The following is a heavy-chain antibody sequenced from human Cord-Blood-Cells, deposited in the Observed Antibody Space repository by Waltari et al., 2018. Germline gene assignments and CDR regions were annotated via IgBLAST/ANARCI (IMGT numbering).Heavy chain of an antibody. CDR3: ARGRRWGELRWYFDY. Sequence: QVQLQQWGAGLLKPPETLSLTCAVYGGSFSGYYWSWIRQPPGKGLEWIGEINHSGSTNYNPSLKSRVTISVDTSKNQFSLKLSSVTAADTAVYYCARGRRWGELRWYFDYWGQGTLVTVSS. J-gene: IGHJ4*02. CDR2: INHSGST. CDR1: GGSFSGYY. D-gene: IGHD3-16*01. V-gene: IGHV4-34*01.